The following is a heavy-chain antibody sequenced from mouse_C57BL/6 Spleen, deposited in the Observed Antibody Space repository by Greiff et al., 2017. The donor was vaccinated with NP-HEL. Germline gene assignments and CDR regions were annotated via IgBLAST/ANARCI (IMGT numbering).Heavy chain of an antibody. Sequence: EVKLVESGGGLVQSGRSLRLSCATSGFTFSDFYMEWVRQAPGKGLEWIAARRNKANDYTTEYSASVKGRFIVSRDTSQSILYLQMNALRAEDTAIYYCARDAYYEGAMDYWGQGTSVTVSS. CDR3: ARDAYYEGAMDY. J-gene: IGHJ4*01. CDR2: RRNKANDYTT. V-gene: IGHV7-1*01. D-gene: IGHD1-1*02. CDR1: GFTFSDFY.